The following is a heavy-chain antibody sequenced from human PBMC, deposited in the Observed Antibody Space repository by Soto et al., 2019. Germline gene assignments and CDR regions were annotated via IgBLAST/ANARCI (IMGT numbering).Heavy chain of an antibody. Sequence: QVQLVQSGAEVRKPGSSAKVSCKASGSTISSYVIAWVRQAPGQSLEWMGGIITVTGPANYAQKFQGRLTITADEATSTAYMELSSLRSEDTAVYYCAREYYGSGTYGYYGMDVWGQGTTVTVSS. J-gene: IGHJ6*02. CDR1: GSTISSYV. CDR2: IITVTGPA. V-gene: IGHV1-69*01. CDR3: AREYYGSGTYGYYGMDV. D-gene: IGHD3-10*01.